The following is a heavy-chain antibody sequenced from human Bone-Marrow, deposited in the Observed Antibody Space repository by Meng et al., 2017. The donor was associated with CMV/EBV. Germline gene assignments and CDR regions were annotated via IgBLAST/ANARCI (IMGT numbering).Heavy chain of an antibody. CDR3: ARERGAGTFQGFDY. D-gene: IGHD3-10*01. Sequence: VFGGSIGSHNWWHWVRQPPGKGLEWIGEIYHSGSTNYNPSLKSRVIISVDKSKNDFSLRLTSVTAADTAVYYCARERGAGTFQGFDYWGHGTLVTVSS. J-gene: IGHJ4*01. CDR1: GGSIGSHNW. V-gene: IGHV4-4*02. CDR2: IYHSGST.